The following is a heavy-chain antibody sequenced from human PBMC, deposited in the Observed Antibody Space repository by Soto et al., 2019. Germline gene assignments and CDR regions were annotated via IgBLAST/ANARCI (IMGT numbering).Heavy chain of an antibody. V-gene: IGHV3-30*18. CDR1: GFTFSSYG. J-gene: IGHJ4*02. Sequence: PGGSLRLSCAASGFTFSSYGMHWVRQAPGKGLEWVAVISYDGSNKYYADSVKGRFTISRDNSKNTLYLQMNSLRAEDTAVYYCAKDSCGGDCYGLDYWGQGTLVTV. CDR2: ISYDGSNK. D-gene: IGHD2-21*02. CDR3: AKDSCGGDCYGLDY.